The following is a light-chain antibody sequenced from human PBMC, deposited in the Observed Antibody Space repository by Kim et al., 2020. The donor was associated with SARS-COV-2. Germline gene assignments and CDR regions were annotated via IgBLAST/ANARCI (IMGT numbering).Light chain of an antibody. CDR2: QDS. CDR1: KLGDKY. CDR3: QAWDTSTAV. V-gene: IGLV3-1*01. J-gene: IGLJ3*02. Sequence: PGQTAAITCSGDKLGDKYLSWYPQKSGQSPVLIVYQDSKRPSGIPGRFSASTSGNTATLTISGTQALDEADYYCQAWDTSTAVFGGGTQLTVL.